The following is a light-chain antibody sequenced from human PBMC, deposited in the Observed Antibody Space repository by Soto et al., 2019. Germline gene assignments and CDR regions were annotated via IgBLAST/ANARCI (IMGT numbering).Light chain of an antibody. CDR3: AAWDDSLNGGV. Sequence: QLVLTQPPSASGTPGQRVTISCSGSSSNIGSNTVNWYQQLPGTAPKLLIYSNNQRPSGVPDRFSGSESGTSGSLAISGLQSEDEADYYCAAWDDSLNGGVFGGGTKLTVL. V-gene: IGLV1-44*01. CDR2: SNN. CDR1: SSNIGSNT. J-gene: IGLJ3*02.